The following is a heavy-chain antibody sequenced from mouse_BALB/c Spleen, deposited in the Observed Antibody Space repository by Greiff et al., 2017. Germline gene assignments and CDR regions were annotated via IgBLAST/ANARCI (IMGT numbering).Heavy chain of an antibody. CDR1: GYSITSDYA. Sequence: EVQLQESGPGLVKPSQSLSLTCTVTGYSITSDYAWNWIRQFPGNKLEWMGYISYSGSTSYNPSLKSRISITRDTSKNQFFLQLNSVTTEDTATYYCARWGLYYFDYWGQGTTLTVSS. CDR3: ARWGLYYFDY. CDR2: ISYSGST. D-gene: IGHD3-3*01. J-gene: IGHJ2*01. V-gene: IGHV3-2*02.